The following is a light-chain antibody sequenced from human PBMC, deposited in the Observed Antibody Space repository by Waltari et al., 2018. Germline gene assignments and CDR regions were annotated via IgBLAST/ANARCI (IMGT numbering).Light chain of an antibody. Sequence: CKSSQNILYSSNNKNYLAWYQQKPGQPPKLLLNCASNRASGVPDRFSGSGSGTDFTLTISSLRTEDVAVDYCQQYYTIPITFGQGTRLEIK. V-gene: IGKV4-1*01. CDR2: CAS. CDR1: QNILYSSNNKNY. CDR3: QQYYTIPIT. J-gene: IGKJ5*01.